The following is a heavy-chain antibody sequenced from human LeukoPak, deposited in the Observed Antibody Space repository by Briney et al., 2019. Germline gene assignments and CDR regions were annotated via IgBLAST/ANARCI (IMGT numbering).Heavy chain of an antibody. CDR1: GYTFTGYY. V-gene: IGHV1-2*02. CDR2: INPNSGGT. CDR3: ARAPIRDYYYDSSGYCFDY. D-gene: IGHD3-22*01. J-gene: IGHJ4*02. Sequence: GASVKVSCKASGYTFTGYYMHWVRQAPGQGLEWMGWINPNSGGTNYAQKFQGRVTMTRDTSISTAYMELSRLRSDDTAVYYCARAPIRDYYYDSSGYCFDYWGQGTLVTVSS.